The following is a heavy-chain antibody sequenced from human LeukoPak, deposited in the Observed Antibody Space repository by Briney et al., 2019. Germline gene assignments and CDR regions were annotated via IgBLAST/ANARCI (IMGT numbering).Heavy chain of an antibody. V-gene: IGHV4-31*03. J-gene: IGHJ6*02. D-gene: IGHD2-2*01. CDR2: IYYSGST. CDR3: ARVGCSSTSCPLGMYV. CDR1: GGSISSGGYY. Sequence: SQTLSLTCTVSGGSISSGGYYWSWIRQHPGKGLEWIGYIYYSGSTYYNPSLKSRVTISVDTSKNQFSLKLSSVTAADTAVYYCARVGCSSTSCPLGMYVWGQGTTVTVSS.